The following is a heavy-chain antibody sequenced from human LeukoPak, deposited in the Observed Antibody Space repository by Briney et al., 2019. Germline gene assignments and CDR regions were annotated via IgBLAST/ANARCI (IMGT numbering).Heavy chain of an antibody. J-gene: IGHJ4*02. V-gene: IGHV3-9*03. Sequence: GRSLRLSCAASGFTFDDYAMHWVRQAPGKGLVWVSGISWNSGSIGYADSVKGRFTISRDNAKNSLYLQMNSLRAEDMALYYCAKEHQVGATFRYFDYWGQGTLVTVSS. CDR1: GFTFDDYA. CDR3: AKEHQVGATFRYFDY. CDR2: ISWNSGSI. D-gene: IGHD1-26*01.